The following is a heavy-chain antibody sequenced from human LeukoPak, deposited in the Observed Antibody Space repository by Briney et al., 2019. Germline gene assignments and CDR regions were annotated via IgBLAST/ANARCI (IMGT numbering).Heavy chain of an antibody. CDR2: INHSGST. CDR1: GFTVNNNY. J-gene: IGHJ4*02. Sequence: PGGSLRLSCEASGFTVNNNYMTWIRQPPGKGLEWIGEINHSGSTNYNPSLKSRVTISVDTSKNQFSLKLSSVTAVDTAVYYCARGGRSRGLPIWGQGTLVTVSS. V-gene: IGHV4-34*01. CDR3: ARGGRSRGLPI. D-gene: IGHD4-11*01.